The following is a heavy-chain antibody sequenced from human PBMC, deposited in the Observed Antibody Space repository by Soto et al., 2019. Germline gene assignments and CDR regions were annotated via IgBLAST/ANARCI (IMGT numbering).Heavy chain of an antibody. CDR3: ARWSYLDY. CDR2: ISGSDGKT. Sequence: GGSLRLSCAASGFSFGSYTLSWVRQAPGKGLEWVSTISGSDGKTFYADSVKGRFSISRDTSQSTLYLQMNSLRADDTAMYYCARWSYLDYWGQGTRVTVSS. V-gene: IGHV3-23*01. J-gene: IGHJ4*02. CDR1: GFSFGSYT. D-gene: IGHD3-3*01.